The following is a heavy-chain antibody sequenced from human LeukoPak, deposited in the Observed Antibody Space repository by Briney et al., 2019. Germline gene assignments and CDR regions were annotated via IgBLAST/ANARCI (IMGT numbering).Heavy chain of an antibody. CDR2: IYHSGST. CDR3: ARDGYNLGGFDY. CDR1: GGSISSGGYS. Sequence: SDTLSLTCAVSGGSISSGGYSWSWIRQPPGEGLEWIGYIYHSGSTYYNPSLKSRVTISVDRSKNQFSLKLSSVTAADTAVYYCARDGYNLGGFDYWGQGTLVTVSS. J-gene: IGHJ4*02. D-gene: IGHD5-24*01. V-gene: IGHV4-30-2*01.